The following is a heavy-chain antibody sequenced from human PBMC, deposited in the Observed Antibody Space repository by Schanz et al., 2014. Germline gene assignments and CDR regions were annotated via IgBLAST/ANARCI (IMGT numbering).Heavy chain of an antibody. Sequence: EVQLVESGGGLVKPGGSLRLSCVASGFIFSSYNMNWVRRSPGKGLEWVSFLSSDSRHVYYVESAKGRFTISRDNAKNSLYLQMDSLRADDTAVYYCARDGIAATTDFEYWGQGVLVTVSS. CDR3: ARDGIAATTDFEY. D-gene: IGHD1-1*01. CDR1: GFIFSSYN. V-gene: IGHV3-21*06. J-gene: IGHJ4*02. CDR2: LSSDSRHV.